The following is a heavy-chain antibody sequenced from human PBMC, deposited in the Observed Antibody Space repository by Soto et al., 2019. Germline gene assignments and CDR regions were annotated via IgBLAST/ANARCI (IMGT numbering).Heavy chain of an antibody. Sequence: SETLSLTCTVSCCSISSYYWGWIRQPPGKGLGWVGYIYYSGSTTYNPSLKSRVTISVDTSKNQFSLKLSSVTAADTAVYYCARRSGFRLFDPWGQGTLVTVSS. J-gene: IGHJ5*02. CDR1: CCSISSYY. CDR2: IYYSGST. V-gene: IGHV4-59*01. CDR3: ARRSGFRLFDP. D-gene: IGHD5-12*01.